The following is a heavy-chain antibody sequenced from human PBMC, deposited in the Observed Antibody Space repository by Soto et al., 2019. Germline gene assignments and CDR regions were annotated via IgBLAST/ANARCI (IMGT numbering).Heavy chain of an antibody. CDR2: ISYDGSNK. J-gene: IGHJ6*02. V-gene: IGHV3-30*18. CDR1: GFTFSSYG. CDR3: AKESKLDYYYGMDV. D-gene: IGHD4-4*01. Sequence: QSGGSLRLSCAASGFTFSSYGMHWVRQAPGKGLEWVAVISYDGSNKYYADSVKGRFTISRDNSKNTLYLQMNSLRAEDTAVYYCAKESKLDYYYGMDVWGQGTTVTVSS.